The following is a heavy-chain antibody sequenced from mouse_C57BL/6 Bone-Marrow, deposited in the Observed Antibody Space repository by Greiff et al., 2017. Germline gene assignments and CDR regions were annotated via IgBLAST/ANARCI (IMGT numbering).Heavy chain of an antibody. Sequence: VQLQQSGAELARPGASVKMSCKASGYTFTSYTMHWVKQRPGQGLEWIGYINPSSGYTKYNQKFKDKATLTADKSSSTAYMQLSSLTSEDSAVDYCASWLRYTHWYFDVWGTGTTVTVSA. V-gene: IGHV1-4*01. CDR2: INPSSGYT. CDR1: GYTFTSYT. J-gene: IGHJ1*03. CDR3: ASWLRYTHWYFDV. D-gene: IGHD1-1*01.